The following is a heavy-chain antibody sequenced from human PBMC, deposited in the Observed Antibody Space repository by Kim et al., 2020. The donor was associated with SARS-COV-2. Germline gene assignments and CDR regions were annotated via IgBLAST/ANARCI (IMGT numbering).Heavy chain of an antibody. CDR1: GFTFSSYG. Sequence: GGSLRLSCAASGFTFSSYGMHWVRQAPGKGLEWVAVIWYDGSNKYYADSVKGRFTISRDNSKNTLYLQMNSLRAEDTAVYYCARDASIYYYDSSGYYPFDYWGQGTLVTVSS. D-gene: IGHD3-22*01. CDR2: IWYDGSNK. J-gene: IGHJ4*02. CDR3: ARDASIYYYDSSGYYPFDY. V-gene: IGHV3-33*01.